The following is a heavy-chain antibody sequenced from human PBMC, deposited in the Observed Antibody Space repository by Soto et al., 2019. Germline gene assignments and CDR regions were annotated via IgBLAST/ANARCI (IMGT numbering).Heavy chain of an antibody. V-gene: IGHV1-8*01. CDR2: MNPNSGNT. Sequence: ASVKVSCKASGYTFTSYDINWVRQATGQGLEWMGWMNPNSGNTGYAQKFQGRVTMTRNTSISTAYMELSSLRSEDTAMYYCARQPLLRFLEWPRIGKWGQGTLVTVS. J-gene: IGHJ4*02. D-gene: IGHD3-3*01. CDR3: ARQPLLRFLEWPRIGK. CDR1: GYTFTSYD.